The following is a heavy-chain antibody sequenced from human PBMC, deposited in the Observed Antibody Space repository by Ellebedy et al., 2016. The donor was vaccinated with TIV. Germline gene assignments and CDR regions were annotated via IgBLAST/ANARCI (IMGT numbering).Heavy chain of an antibody. Sequence: GESLKISCVASGFTFSRYYMSWVRQAPGKGLEWVANIKQDGSENNYVDSVKGRFTISRDNAKSSLFLQMNGLIAEDTAVYYCARESAADGMFWGQGTLVTVSS. CDR2: IKQDGSEN. V-gene: IGHV3-7*03. CDR3: ARESAADGMF. J-gene: IGHJ4*02. D-gene: IGHD6-13*01. CDR1: GFTFSRYY.